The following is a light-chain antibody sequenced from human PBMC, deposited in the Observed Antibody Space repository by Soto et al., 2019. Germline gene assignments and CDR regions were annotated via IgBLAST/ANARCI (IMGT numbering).Light chain of an antibody. Sequence: QSVLTQPPAGSGTDRQLLPCSCSGGESNIGSNGVYWDQHLPRMAPNLLIADHNQRPSGLPVRFSGSWSGTSASLAIGGLRSEDEAVYSGAAWDASLSACVFGNGTKVTVL. V-gene: IGLV1-47*02. CDR3: AAWDASLSACV. J-gene: IGLJ1*01. CDR2: DHN. CDR1: ESNIGSNG.